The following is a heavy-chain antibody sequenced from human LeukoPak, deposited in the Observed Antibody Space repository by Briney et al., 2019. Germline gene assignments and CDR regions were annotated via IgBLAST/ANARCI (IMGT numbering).Heavy chain of an antibody. CDR1: GFTFGDYA. J-gene: IGHJ5*02. CDR3: TRAYTQLGFDP. D-gene: IGHD2-2*01. Sequence: QPGRSLRHSCTASGFTFGDYAMSWFRQAPGKGLEWVGFIRSKAYGGTTEYAASVKGRFTISRDDSKSIAYLQMNSLKTEDTAVYYCTRAYTQLGFDPWGQGTLVTVSS. CDR2: IRSKAYGGTT. V-gene: IGHV3-49*03.